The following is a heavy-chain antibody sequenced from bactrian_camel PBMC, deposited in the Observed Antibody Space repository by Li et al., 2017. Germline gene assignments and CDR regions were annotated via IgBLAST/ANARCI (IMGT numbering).Heavy chain of an antibody. V-gene: IGHV3S53*01. D-gene: IGHD1*01. CDR1: GHSRGSNC. CDR2: MDGLGNP. Sequence: HVQLVESGGGSVQAGGSLRLSCKVSGHSRGSNCVGWYRLPPGRAPAERAGVAHMDGLGNPSYADSVKGRFTISKDEDKGTLHLQMNSLKPEDTAIYYCAANFGPYCSGPYLARRANFEGRGTQVTVS. J-gene: IGHJ4*01.